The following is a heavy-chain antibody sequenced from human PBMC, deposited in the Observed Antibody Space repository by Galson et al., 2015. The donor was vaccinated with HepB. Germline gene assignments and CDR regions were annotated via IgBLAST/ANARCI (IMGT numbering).Heavy chain of an antibody. Sequence: QSGAEVKKPGESLRISCKGSGYSFTNYWISWVRQMPGKGLEWMGRIDPSDSYTKYSPSFQGHVTISADKSISTAYLQWSSLKASDTAMYYCARQEIVVVPAAITYYYYGMDVWGQGTTVTVSS. D-gene: IGHD2-2*01. CDR1: GYSFTNYW. J-gene: IGHJ6*02. CDR2: IDPSDSYT. CDR3: ARQEIVVVPAAITYYYYGMDV. V-gene: IGHV5-10-1*01.